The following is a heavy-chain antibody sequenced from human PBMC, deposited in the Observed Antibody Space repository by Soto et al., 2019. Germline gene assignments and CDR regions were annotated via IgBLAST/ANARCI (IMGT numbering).Heavy chain of an antibody. CDR3: ARGGYCSCGSCPDAFDI. CDR1: GGSISSYY. D-gene: IGHD2-15*01. Sequence: SETLSLTCTVSGGSISSYYWSWIRQPPGKGLEWIGYIYYSGSTNYNPSLKSRVTISVDTSKNQFSLKLSSVTAADTAVYFCARGGYCSCGSCPDAFDIWGQGTMVTVSS. CDR2: IYYSGST. V-gene: IGHV4-59*01. J-gene: IGHJ3*02.